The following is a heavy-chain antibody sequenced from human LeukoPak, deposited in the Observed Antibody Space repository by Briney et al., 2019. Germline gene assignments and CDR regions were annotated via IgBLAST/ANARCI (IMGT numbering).Heavy chain of an antibody. CDR2: ISWNSGSI. CDR3: AKEDIVVVPAAPTGGSYYYYYMDV. CDR1: GFTFSSHA. D-gene: IGHD2-2*01. V-gene: IGHV3-9*03. J-gene: IGHJ6*03. Sequence: PGGSLRLSCAASGFTFSSHAMHWVRQAPGKGLEWVSGISWNSGSIGYADSVKGRFTISRDNAKNSLYLQMNSLRAEDMALYYCAKEDIVVVPAAPTGGSYYYYYMDVWGKGTTVTVSS.